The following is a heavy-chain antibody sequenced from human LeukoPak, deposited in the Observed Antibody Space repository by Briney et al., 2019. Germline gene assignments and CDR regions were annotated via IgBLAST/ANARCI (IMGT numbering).Heavy chain of an antibody. V-gene: IGHV4-61*01. CDR2: IYYSGST. CDR3: ARTEMATITFSY. CDR1: GGSISSSSYY. D-gene: IGHD5-24*01. Sequence: SETLSLTCTVSGGSISSSSYYWSWIRQPPGKGLEWIGYIYYSGSTNYNPSLKSRVTISVDTSKSQFSLKLSSVTAADTAVYYCARTEMATITFSYWGQGTLVTVSS. J-gene: IGHJ4*02.